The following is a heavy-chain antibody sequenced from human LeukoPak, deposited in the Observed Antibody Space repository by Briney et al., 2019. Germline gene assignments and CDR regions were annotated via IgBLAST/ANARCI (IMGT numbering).Heavy chain of an antibody. CDR2: IRSKGYGGTT. J-gene: IGHJ4*02. V-gene: IGHV3-49*04. CDR1: GGTFSSYA. D-gene: IGHD3-10*01. Sequence: SCKASGGTFSSYAMSWVRQAPGKGLEWVGFIRSKGYGGTTEYAASVKGRFTISRDDSKSFAYLQMNSLKTEDTAVYYCTRDPGGQKDYWGQGTLVTVSS. CDR3: TRDPGGQKDY.